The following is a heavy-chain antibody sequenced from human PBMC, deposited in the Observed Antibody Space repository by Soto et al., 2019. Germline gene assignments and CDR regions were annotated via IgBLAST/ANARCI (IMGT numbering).Heavy chain of an antibody. D-gene: IGHD3-22*01. J-gene: IGHJ4*02. Sequence: GGSLRLSCAASGFTFSSYAMSWVRQAPGKGLEWVSAISGSGGSTYYADSVKGRFTISRDNSKNTLYLQMNSLRAEDTAVYYCAKPHYYDSSGYYSEIDYWGQGTLVTVSS. CDR3: AKPHYYDSSGYYSEIDY. CDR1: GFTFSSYA. CDR2: ISGSGGST. V-gene: IGHV3-23*01.